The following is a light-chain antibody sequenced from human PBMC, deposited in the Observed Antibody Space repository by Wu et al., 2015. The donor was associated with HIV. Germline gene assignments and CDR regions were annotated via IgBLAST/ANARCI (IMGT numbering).Light chain of an antibody. CDR2: AAS. Sequence: EIVLTQSPGTLSLSPGERATLSCRASQSVSSSYFAWYQQKPGQAPSLLIYAASRRPAGIPDRISGSGSGTDFTLTVSRLEPEDSAVYYCQQYSTSPLTFGGGPRWKSN. CDR3: QQYSTSPLT. J-gene: IGKJ4*01. V-gene: IGKV3-20*01. CDR1: QSVSSSY.